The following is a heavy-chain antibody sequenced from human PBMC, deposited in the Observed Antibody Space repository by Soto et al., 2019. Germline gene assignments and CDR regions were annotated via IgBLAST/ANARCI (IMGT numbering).Heavy chain of an antibody. V-gene: IGHV4-34*01. J-gene: IGHJ4*02. CDR1: GGSFSGYY. Sequence: SETLSLTCAVYGGSFSGYYWSWIRQPPGKGLEWIGEINHSGSTNYNPSLKSRVTISVDTSKNQFSLKLSSVTAADTAVYYCARGLTFTSRILYYFHYWGQGTLVTVSS. CDR3: ARGLTFTSRILYYFHY. D-gene: IGHD3-16*01. CDR2: INHSGST.